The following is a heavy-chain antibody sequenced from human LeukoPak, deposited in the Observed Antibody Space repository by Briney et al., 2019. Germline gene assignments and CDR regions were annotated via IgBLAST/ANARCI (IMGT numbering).Heavy chain of an antibody. D-gene: IGHD3-22*01. V-gene: IGHV3-21*01. Sequence: GGSLRLSCAASGFTFSSYAMSWVRQAPGKGLEWVSSISSSSSYIYYADSVKGRFTISRDNAKNSLYLQMNSLRAEDTAVYYCARDRGDSSGYYLDYWGQGTLVTVSS. J-gene: IGHJ4*02. CDR2: ISSSSSYI. CDR1: GFTFSSYA. CDR3: ARDRGDSSGYYLDY.